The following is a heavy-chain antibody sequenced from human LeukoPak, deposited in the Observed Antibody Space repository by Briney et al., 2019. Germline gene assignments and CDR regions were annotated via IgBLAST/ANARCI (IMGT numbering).Heavy chain of an antibody. V-gene: IGHV3-23*01. J-gene: IGHJ3*02. CDR2: ISVGGGGST. CDR3: AKDSYYYHSSGPLGDAFDI. Sequence: GGSLRLSCAASGFSFTNYAMSWVRQAPGKGLEWVSAISVGGGGSTYYADSVKGRFTISRDNSKNTLYLQMNSLRAEDTAVYYCAKDSYYYHSSGPLGDAFDIWGQGTMVTVSS. CDR1: GFSFTNYA. D-gene: IGHD3-22*01.